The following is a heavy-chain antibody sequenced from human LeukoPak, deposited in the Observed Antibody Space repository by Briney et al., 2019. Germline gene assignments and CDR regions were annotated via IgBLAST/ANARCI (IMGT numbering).Heavy chain of an antibody. Sequence: GGSLRLSCTASGFTFGDYAMSWFRQAPGKGLEWVGFIRSKAYGGTTEYAASVKGRFTISRDDSKSIAYLQMNSLKTEDAAVYYCTREPMITFGGVIVTWGQGTLVTVSS. D-gene: IGHD3-16*02. CDR3: TREPMITFGGVIVT. CDR2: IRSKAYGGTT. V-gene: IGHV3-49*03. J-gene: IGHJ4*02. CDR1: GFTFGDYA.